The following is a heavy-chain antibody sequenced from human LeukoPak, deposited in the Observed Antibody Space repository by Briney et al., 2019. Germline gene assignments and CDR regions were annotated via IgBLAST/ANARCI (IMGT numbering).Heavy chain of an antibody. CDR1: GGSIRSSTYF. D-gene: IGHD3-22*01. Sequence: LETLSLTCTVSGGSIRSSTYFWVCIRQPPGKGPEWNVGIYSGGNTGYNTSGKGQVTSSVETSKNQFTLRLTSMTAADTAVYYCAILWYYDSSGYPDYWGQGTLVTVSS. V-gene: IGHV4-39*01. CDR3: AILWYYDSSGYPDY. J-gene: IGHJ4*02. CDR2: IYSGGNT.